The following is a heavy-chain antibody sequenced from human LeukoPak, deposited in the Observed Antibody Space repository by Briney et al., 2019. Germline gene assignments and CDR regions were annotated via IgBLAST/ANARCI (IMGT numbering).Heavy chain of an antibody. CDR2: IKSKTDGGTT. D-gene: IGHD3-16*02. Sequence: PGGSLRLSCAASVFTFSYAWMSWARQAPGKGLEWVGRIKSKTDGGTTDYAAPVKGRFTISRDDSKNTLYLQMNSLKTEDTAVYYCTPDYLPWVSSTPPIDYWGQGTLVTVSS. CDR3: TPDYLPWVSSTPPIDY. CDR1: VFTFSYAW. V-gene: IGHV3-15*01. J-gene: IGHJ4*02.